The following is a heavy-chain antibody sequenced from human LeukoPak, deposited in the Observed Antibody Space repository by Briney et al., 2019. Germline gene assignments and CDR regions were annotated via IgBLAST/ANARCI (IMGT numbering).Heavy chain of an antibody. CDR1: GFTFSSYA. V-gene: IGHV3-23*01. D-gene: IGHD4-17*01. CDR3: AKSVESAVTTNPYFGY. J-gene: IGHJ4*02. Sequence: GGSLRPSCAASGFTFSSYAMSWVRQAPGKGLEWVSIISGSGGSTYYADSVKGRFTISRDNSKNTLVLQMNSLRAEDTAVYYCAKSVESAVTTNPYFGYWGQGTLVTVSS. CDR2: ISGSGGST.